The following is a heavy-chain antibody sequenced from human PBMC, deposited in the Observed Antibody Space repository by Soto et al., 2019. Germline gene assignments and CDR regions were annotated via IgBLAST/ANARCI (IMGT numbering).Heavy chain of an antibody. CDR3: AGLGYLLRGYSYGSRPDISDY. D-gene: IGHD5-18*01. J-gene: IGHJ4*02. Sequence: QLQLQESGPGLVKPSETLSLTCTVSGGSISSSSYYWGWIRQPPGKGLEWIGSIYYSGSTYYNPSLKSRVTISVDTSKNQFSLKLSSVTAADTAVYYCAGLGYLLRGYSYGSRPDISDYWGQGTLVTVSS. V-gene: IGHV4-39*01. CDR2: IYYSGST. CDR1: GGSISSSSYY.